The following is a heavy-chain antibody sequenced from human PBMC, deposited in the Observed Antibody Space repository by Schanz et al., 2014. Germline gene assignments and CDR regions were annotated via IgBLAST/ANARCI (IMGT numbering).Heavy chain of an antibody. D-gene: IGHD1-26*01. J-gene: IGHJ4*02. Sequence: EVQLVESGGDLVQPGGSLRLSCAASGFMFSSFWMGWIRQAPGKGLEWVSVISGSGDHTHYADSVKGRFTISRDTSKNTLSLQMDDLRGDDTAMYYCVTWSTTYLYQDYWGQGTLVSVSA. V-gene: IGHV3-23*04. CDR1: GFMFSSFW. CDR3: VTWSTTYLYQDY. CDR2: ISGSGDHT.